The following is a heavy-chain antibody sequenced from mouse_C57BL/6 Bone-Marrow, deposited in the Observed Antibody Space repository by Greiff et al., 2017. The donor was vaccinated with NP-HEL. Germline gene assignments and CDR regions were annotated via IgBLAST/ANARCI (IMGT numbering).Heavy chain of an antibody. CDR1: GYTFPDYY. D-gene: IGHD1-1*01. CDR3: ARSGPIYYYGSSFAY. CDR2: IYPGSGNT. J-gene: IGHJ3*01. V-gene: IGHV1-76*01. Sequence: SGAELVRPGASVKLSCKASGYTFPDYYINWVKQRPGQGLEWIARIYPGSGNTYYNEKFKGKATLTAEKSSSTAYMQLSSLTSEDSAVYFCARSGPIYYYGSSFAYWGQGTLVTVSA.